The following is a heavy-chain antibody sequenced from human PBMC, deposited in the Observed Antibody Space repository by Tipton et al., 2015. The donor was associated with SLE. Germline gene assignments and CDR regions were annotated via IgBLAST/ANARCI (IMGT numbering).Heavy chain of an antibody. CDR1: GASINDYF. D-gene: IGHD3-3*01. Sequence: TLSLTCTVSGASINDYFWSWIRQPPGKGLEWIGYIYTSGSTNYNPSLKSRVTISVDTSKTQFSLTLSSVTAADTAVYYCARLDFWSGSYFDYWGQGTLVTVSS. V-gene: IGHV4-4*09. CDR3: ARLDFWSGSYFDY. CDR2: IYTSGST. J-gene: IGHJ4*02.